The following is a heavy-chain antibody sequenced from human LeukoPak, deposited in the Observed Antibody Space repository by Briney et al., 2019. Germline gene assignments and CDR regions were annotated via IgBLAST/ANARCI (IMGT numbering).Heavy chain of an antibody. Sequence: ASVKVSCKASGYTFTTYYMHWVRQAPGQGLEWMGWINPNSGGTNYAQKFQGRVTMTRDMSTSTVYMELSSLRSEDTAVYYCARGLPYYDILTGPLDYWGQGTLVTVSS. J-gene: IGHJ4*02. CDR2: INPNSGGT. V-gene: IGHV1-2*02. CDR1: GYTFTTYY. CDR3: ARGLPYYDILTGPLDY. D-gene: IGHD3-9*01.